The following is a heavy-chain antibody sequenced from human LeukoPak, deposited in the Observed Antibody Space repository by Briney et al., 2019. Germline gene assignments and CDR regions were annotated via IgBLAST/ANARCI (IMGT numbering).Heavy chain of an antibody. V-gene: IGHV4-59*08. CDR3: ARVIAARPCNWFDP. Sequence: SETLSLTCTVSGGSISSYYWSWIRQPPGKGLEWIGYIYYSGSTNYSPSLKSRVTISVDTSKNQFSLKLSSVTAADTAVYYCARVIAARPCNWFDPWGQGTLVTVSS. D-gene: IGHD6-6*01. J-gene: IGHJ5*02. CDR1: GGSISSYY. CDR2: IYYSGST.